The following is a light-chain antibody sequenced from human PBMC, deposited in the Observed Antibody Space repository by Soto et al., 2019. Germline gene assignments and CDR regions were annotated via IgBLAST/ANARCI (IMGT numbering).Light chain of an antibody. Sequence: SYELTQSPSVSVSPGQTASITCSGDKLGDKVVCWYQQKPGQSPVLVIYQDRKRPSGIPERFSGSNSGYTATLTISGTQAMDEADYYCQAWDSSTAIFGGGTKLTVL. J-gene: IGLJ2*01. CDR2: QDR. CDR1: KLGDKV. CDR3: QAWDSSTAI. V-gene: IGLV3-1*01.